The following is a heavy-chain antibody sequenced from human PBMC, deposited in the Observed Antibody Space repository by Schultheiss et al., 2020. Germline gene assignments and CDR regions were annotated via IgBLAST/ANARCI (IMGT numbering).Heavy chain of an antibody. V-gene: IGHV4-39*07. CDR3: ARVSPEYCSGGSCYFYYYYMDV. CDR1: GGSVSSDTYH. CDR2: IYYSGST. J-gene: IGHJ6*03. D-gene: IGHD2-15*01. Sequence: SQTLSLTCTVSGGSVSSDTYHWSWIRHSPGKGLEWIGSIYYSGSTYYNPSLKSRVTISVDTSKNQFSLKLSSVTAADTAVYYCARVSPEYCSGGSCYFYYYYMDVWGKGTTVTVSS.